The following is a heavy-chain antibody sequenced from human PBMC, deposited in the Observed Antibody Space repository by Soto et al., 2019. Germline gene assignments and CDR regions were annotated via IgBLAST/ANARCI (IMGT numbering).Heavy chain of an antibody. Sequence: ASVKVSCKASGYTFTSYAMHWVRQAPGQGLEWMGWISAYNGNTNYAQKLQGRVTMTTDTSTSTAYMELRSLRSDDTAVYYCARVLAYSSGQGHWGQGTLVTSPQ. CDR1: GYTFTSYA. D-gene: IGHD6-19*01. J-gene: IGHJ4*02. V-gene: IGHV1-18*01. CDR3: ARVLAYSSGQGH. CDR2: ISAYNGNT.